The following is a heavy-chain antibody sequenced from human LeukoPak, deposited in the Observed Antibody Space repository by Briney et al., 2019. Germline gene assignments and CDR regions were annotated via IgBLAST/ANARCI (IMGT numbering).Heavy chain of an antibody. Sequence: GGSLRLSCAASGFTFSSYSMNWVRQAPGKGLEWVSSISSSSSYIYYADSVKGRFTISRDNAKNSLYLQMNSLRAEDTAVYYCVRDDYCSGGSCLDASDIWGQGTMVTVSS. CDR2: ISSSSSYI. CDR1: GFTFSSYS. D-gene: IGHD2-15*01. CDR3: VRDDYCSGGSCLDASDI. J-gene: IGHJ3*02. V-gene: IGHV3-21*01.